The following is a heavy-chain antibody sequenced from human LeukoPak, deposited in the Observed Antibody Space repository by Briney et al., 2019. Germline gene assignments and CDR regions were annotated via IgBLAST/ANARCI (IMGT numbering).Heavy chain of an antibody. CDR3: TRLPRETAGDY. J-gene: IGHJ4*02. Sequence: GSLRLSCEASGFTFRHSWLSWIRQTPGKGLEWVANIHPDSSDKFYVDSMEGRFTISRDNTKNSLYLQIDNARLDDTGLYYCTRLPRETAGDYWGQGVPVIASS. CDR2: IHPDSSDK. D-gene: IGHD1-14*01. V-gene: IGHV3-7*03. CDR1: GFTFRHSW.